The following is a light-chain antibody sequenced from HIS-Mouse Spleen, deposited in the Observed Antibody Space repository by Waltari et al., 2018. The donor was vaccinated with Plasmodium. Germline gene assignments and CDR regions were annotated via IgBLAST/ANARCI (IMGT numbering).Light chain of an antibody. CDR1: RSDVGSYNL. V-gene: IGLV2-23*01. CDR2: EGS. CDR3: CSYAGSSTYV. J-gene: IGLJ1*01. Sequence: QSALTQPASVSGSTGQSIPIPPTGTRSDVGSYNLVPWYHQHPGKAPKLMIYEGSKRPSGVSNRFSGSKSGNTASLTISGLQAEDEADYYCCSYAGSSTYVFGTGTKVTVL.